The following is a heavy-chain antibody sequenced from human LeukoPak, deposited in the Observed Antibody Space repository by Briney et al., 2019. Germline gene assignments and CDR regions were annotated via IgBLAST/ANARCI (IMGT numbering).Heavy chain of an antibody. CDR3: ARDRQQLVLPPGL. CDR1: GFTFSNYW. Sequence: GGSLRLSCAASGFTFSNYWMSWVRQAPGKGLEWVANINQDGSEKYCVDSVKGRFTNSRDNAKNSLYLQMNSLRTEDTGVYYCARDRQQLVLPPGLWGQGTLVTVSS. D-gene: IGHD6-13*01. J-gene: IGHJ4*02. V-gene: IGHV3-7*01. CDR2: INQDGSEK.